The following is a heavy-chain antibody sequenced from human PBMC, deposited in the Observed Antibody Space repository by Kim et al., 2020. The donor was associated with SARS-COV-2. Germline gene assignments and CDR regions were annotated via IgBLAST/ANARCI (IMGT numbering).Heavy chain of an antibody. V-gene: IGHV7-4-1*02. CDR3: ARSSIFGVVITEN. Sequence: YAQGFTGRFVFSLDTSVSTAYLQISSLKAEDTAVYYCARSSIFGVVITENWGQGTLVTVSS. J-gene: IGHJ4*02. D-gene: IGHD3-3*01.